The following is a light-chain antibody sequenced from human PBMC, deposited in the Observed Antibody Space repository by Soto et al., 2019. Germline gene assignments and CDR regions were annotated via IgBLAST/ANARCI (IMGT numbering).Light chain of an antibody. CDR1: QSISSN. J-gene: IGKJ4*01. CDR3: QQYNDWPLT. CDR2: GAS. V-gene: IGKV3-15*01. Sequence: EIVMTQSPATLSVSPGEGATLSCRASQSISSNLAWYQQKPGQAPKILIYGASTRATGFPARFSGSGSGTEFTLTISSPQSEDFSVYYCQQYNDWPLTFGGGTKVEIK.